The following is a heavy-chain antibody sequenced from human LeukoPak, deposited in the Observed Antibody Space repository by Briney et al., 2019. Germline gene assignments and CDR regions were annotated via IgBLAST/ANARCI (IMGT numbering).Heavy chain of an antibody. J-gene: IGHJ3*02. CDR1: GFTFSSYA. CDR2: INWNGGST. Sequence: PGGSLRLSCAASGFTFSSYAMSWVRQAPGKGLEWVSGINWNGGSTGYADSVKGRFTISRDNAKNSLYLQMNSLRAEDTALYHCARGYGGNRIDAFDIWGQGTMVTVSS. CDR3: ARGYGGNRIDAFDI. V-gene: IGHV3-20*01. D-gene: IGHD4-23*01.